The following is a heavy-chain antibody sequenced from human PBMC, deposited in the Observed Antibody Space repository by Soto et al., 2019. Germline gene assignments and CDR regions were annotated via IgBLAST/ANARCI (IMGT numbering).Heavy chain of an antibody. Sequence: GXSVKXSCKASGYTFTSYDINWVRQATGQGLEWMAXMNPHXPNTAYSQNFXXTVTITTXTSASTAYMELSSLRSEDTAVYYSARDLGGSPDYWRTGTLVTVSS. J-gene: IGHJ4*02. CDR2: MNPHXPNT. V-gene: IGHV1-8*01. CDR1: GYTFTSYD. CDR3: ARDLGGSPDY.